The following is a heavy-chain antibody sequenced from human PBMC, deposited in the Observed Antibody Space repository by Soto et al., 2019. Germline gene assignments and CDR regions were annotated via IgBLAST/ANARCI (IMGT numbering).Heavy chain of an antibody. CDR3: ARAHYGPSGYYFDS. Sequence: QVQLQESGSGLVKPSQTLSLTCTVSGDSISSGGYSWSWIRQPPRQGLEWLGYIYHTGSTSYSPSLESRVTMSVDKSKNQFSLSLNSVTAADTAIYYCARAHYGPSGYYFDSWGQGALFTVSS. V-gene: IGHV4-30-2*01. D-gene: IGHD3-22*01. CDR2: IYHTGST. CDR1: GDSISSGGYS. J-gene: IGHJ4*02.